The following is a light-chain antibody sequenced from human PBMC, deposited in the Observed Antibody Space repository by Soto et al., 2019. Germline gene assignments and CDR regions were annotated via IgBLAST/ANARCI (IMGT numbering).Light chain of an antibody. CDR1: QSILYSSNNKNY. CDR2: WAS. V-gene: IGKV4-1*01. Sequence: DIVMTQSPDSLTVSLGERATINCKSSQSILYSSNNKNYLAWYQQKPGQPPKLLIYWASTRESGVPDRFSGSGSRTDLNIAISSLQDEDVAVYYCQQDINSNRTFGQGKKV. CDR3: QQDINSNRT. J-gene: IGKJ1*01.